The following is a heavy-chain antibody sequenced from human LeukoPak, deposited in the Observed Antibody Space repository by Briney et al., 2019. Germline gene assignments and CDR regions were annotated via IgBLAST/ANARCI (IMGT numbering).Heavy chain of an antibody. CDR3: ARVELELRSVDY. Sequence: PSETLSLTCAVSGGSISSGGYSWSWIRQPPGKGLEWIGYIYHSGSTYYNPSLKSRVTISVDRSKNQFSLKLSSVTAADTAVYYCARVELELRSVDYWGQGTLVTVSS. CDR2: IYHSGST. V-gene: IGHV4-30-2*01. J-gene: IGHJ4*02. CDR1: GGSISSGGYS. D-gene: IGHD1-7*01.